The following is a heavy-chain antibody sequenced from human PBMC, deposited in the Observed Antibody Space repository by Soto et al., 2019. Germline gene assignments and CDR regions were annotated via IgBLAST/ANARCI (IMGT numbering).Heavy chain of an antibody. CDR3: ARRGGFITMIVGSFDY. J-gene: IGHJ4*02. V-gene: IGHV4-34*01. CDR2: ISHSGLR. CDR1: GGSFSGYY. D-gene: IGHD3-22*01. Sequence: PSETLSLTCAVYGGSFSGYYWSWIRQSPGKGLEWIGYISHSGLRHYRASLQSRLSMSVETSKNQFSLNLTSVTAADTAVYYCARRGGFITMIVGSFDYWGQGTLVTVSS.